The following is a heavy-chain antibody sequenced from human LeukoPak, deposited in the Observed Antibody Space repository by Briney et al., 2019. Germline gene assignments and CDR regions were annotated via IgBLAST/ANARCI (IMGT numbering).Heavy chain of an antibody. CDR1: GYTFTGYY. CDR3: ARESPPYCSGGNCYSLAAFDI. D-gene: IGHD2-15*01. CDR2: INPNSGGT. J-gene: IGHJ3*02. Sequence: ASVKVSCKASGYTFTGYYMHWVRQAPGQGLEWMGWINPNSGGTNYAQKFQGRVTMTRDTSISTAYMELSRLRSDDTAVYYCARESPPYCSGGNCYSLAAFDIWGQGTMVTVSS. V-gene: IGHV1-2*02.